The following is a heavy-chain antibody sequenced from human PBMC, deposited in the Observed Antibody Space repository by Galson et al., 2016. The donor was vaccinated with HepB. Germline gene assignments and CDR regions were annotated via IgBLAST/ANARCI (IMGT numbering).Heavy chain of an antibody. CDR1: GDSISSNKW. CDR2: IHHSGII. J-gene: IGHJ4*02. CDR3: AKNFDY. V-gene: IGHV4-4*01. Sequence: ETLSLTCAVSGDSISSNKWWSWVRQPPGKGLEWIAEIHHSGIINYNPSLKSRVTISIDKSKNQLSLILTSVTAADTAIYSCAKNFDYWGQGVLVTVSS.